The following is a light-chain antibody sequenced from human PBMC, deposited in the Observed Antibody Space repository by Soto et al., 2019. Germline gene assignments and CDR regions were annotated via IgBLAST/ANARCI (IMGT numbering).Light chain of an antibody. CDR3: QQYNSYSET. J-gene: IGKJ1*01. Sequence: DIQMTQSPSTLSASVGDRVTITCRASQSISSWLAWYQQKPGKAPKLLIYDASSLESGVPSRFSGSGSGTEITLTIRSLQPDDFATYYCQQYNSYSETFGQGTKVEIE. V-gene: IGKV1-5*01. CDR1: QSISSW. CDR2: DAS.